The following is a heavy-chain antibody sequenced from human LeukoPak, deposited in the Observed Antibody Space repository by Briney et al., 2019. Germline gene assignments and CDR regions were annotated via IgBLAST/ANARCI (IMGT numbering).Heavy chain of an antibody. D-gene: IGHD3-22*01. CDR1: GFTFSSYA. V-gene: IGHV3-23*01. CDR2: ISGSGGST. CDR3: EALDSSGYHDY. J-gene: IGHJ4*02. Sequence: GGSLRLSCAASGFTFSSYAMSWVRQAPGKGLEWVSAISGSGGSTYYADFVKGRFTISRDNSKNTLYLQMNSLRAEDTAVYYCEALDSSGYHDYWGQGTLVTVSS.